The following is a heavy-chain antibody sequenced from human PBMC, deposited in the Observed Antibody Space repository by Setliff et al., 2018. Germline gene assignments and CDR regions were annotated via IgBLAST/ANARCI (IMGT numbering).Heavy chain of an antibody. Sequence: GGSLRLSCAASGFTFSGSAVYWVRQASGRGLEWVGRIRSKADSCATAYAASVKARFTISSDDSKNTAYLQVNSLKTEDTAVYYCAITMTTGVDFFDYLGQGTLVTVSS. CDR2: IRSKADSCAT. J-gene: IGHJ4*02. D-gene: IGHD4-17*01. CDR1: GFTFSGSA. CDR3: AITMTTGVDFFDY. V-gene: IGHV3-73*01.